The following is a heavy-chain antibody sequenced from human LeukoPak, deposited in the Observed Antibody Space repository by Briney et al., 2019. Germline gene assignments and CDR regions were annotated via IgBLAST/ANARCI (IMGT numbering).Heavy chain of an antibody. V-gene: IGHV3-7*01. J-gene: IGHJ3*02. Sequence: PGGSPRLSCAASGFTFSSYWMSWVRQAPGKGLEWVANIKQDGSEKYYVDSVKGRFTISRDNAKNTLYLQMNSLRAEDTAVYYCARDGVLSGWYHDAFDIWGQGTMVTVSS. CDR3: ARDGVLSGWYHDAFDI. D-gene: IGHD6-19*01. CDR2: IKQDGSEK. CDR1: GFTFSSYW.